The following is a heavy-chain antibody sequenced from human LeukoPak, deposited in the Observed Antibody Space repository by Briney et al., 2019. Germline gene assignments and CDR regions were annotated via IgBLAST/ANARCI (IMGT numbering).Heavy chain of an antibody. CDR1: GGSISSYY. V-gene: IGHV4-59*01. CDR3: ARGMYSSSRLVYYYMDV. J-gene: IGHJ6*03. Sequence: SETLSLTCSVSGGSISSYYWSWIRQPPGKGLEWIGYIYYSGSTNYNPSLKSRVTISVPTSKNQFSLKLRSVTAADMAVYYCARGMYSSSRLVYYYMDVWGKGTTVTVSS. CDR2: IYYSGST. D-gene: IGHD6-6*01.